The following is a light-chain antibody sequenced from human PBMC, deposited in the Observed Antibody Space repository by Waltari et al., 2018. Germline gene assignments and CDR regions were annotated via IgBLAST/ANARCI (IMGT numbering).Light chain of an antibody. Sequence: SVLTKQPSSSGTPGQRVTIPCSGSRSNIGRNGAIWYQQLPGTAPRLLINGENQPPSGVPDRFSGSKSGTSASLAISGLQSEDEADYYCASWDDSLRGHWVFGGGTKLTVL. CDR1: RSNIGRNG. CDR2: GEN. V-gene: IGLV1-44*01. J-gene: IGLJ3*02. CDR3: ASWDDSLRGHWV.